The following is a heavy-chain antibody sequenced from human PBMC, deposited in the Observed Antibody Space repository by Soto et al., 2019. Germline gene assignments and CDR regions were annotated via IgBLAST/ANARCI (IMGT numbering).Heavy chain of an antibody. CDR3: VRVPPSSSWYVPNFDY. Sequence: GGSLRLSCAASGFTFSSYAMRWVRQAPGKGLEWVAVITGSGGSKYYADSVKGRFTISRDNSKNTLDLQMNSLRVDDTAVYYCVRVPPSSSWYVPNFDYWGQGTLVTVSS. CDR2: ITGSGGSK. D-gene: IGHD6-13*01. V-gene: IGHV3-23*01. CDR1: GFTFSSYA. J-gene: IGHJ4*02.